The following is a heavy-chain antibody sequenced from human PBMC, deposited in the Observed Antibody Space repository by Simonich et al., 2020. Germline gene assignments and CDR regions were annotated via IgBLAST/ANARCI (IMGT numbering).Heavy chain of an antibody. CDR1: GFTFSSYS. CDR2: ISSSSSYI. V-gene: IGHV3-21*01. CDR3: ARWIAVAGTGAYGMDV. Sequence: EVQLVESGGGLVKPGGSLRLSCAASGFTFSSYSMNWVRQAPGKGLELVSSISSSSSYIYYADSVKGRFTIPRDNAKNSPYLQMNSLRAEDTAVYYCARWIAVAGTGAYGMDVWGQGTTVTVSS. J-gene: IGHJ6*02. D-gene: IGHD6-19*01.